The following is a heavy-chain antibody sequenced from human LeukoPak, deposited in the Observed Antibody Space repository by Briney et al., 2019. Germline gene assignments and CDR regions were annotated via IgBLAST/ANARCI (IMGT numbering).Heavy chain of an antibody. CDR3: ARYYDILTGPFVY. V-gene: IGHV1-8*03. CDR2: MNPNSGNT. CDR1: GYTFTSYG. J-gene: IGHJ4*02. Sequence: ASVKVSCKASGYTFTSYGISWVRQAPGQGLEWMGWMNPNSGNTGYAQKFQGRVTITRDTSASTAYMELSSLRSEDTAVYYCARYYDILTGPFVYWGQGTLVTVSS. D-gene: IGHD3-9*01.